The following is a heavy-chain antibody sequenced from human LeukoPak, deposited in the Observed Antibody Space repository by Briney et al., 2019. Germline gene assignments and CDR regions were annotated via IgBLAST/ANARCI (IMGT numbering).Heavy chain of an antibody. Sequence: PSETLSLTCTVSGGSISSYYWSWIRQPPGKGLEWIGYIYYSGSTNYNPSLKSRVTISVDTSKNQFSLKLSSVTAADTAVYYCARDYYGSGSYIGYWGQGTLVTVSS. CDR1: GGSISSYY. V-gene: IGHV4-59*12. J-gene: IGHJ4*02. D-gene: IGHD3-10*01. CDR3: ARDYYGSGSYIGY. CDR2: IYYSGST.